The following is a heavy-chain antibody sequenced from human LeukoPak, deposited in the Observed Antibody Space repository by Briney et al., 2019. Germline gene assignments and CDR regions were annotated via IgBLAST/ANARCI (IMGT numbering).Heavy chain of an antibody. CDR2: INPDSGGT. J-gene: IGHJ3*01. CDR1: AHTFTGYY. Sequence: GSVKDCCSRCAHTFTGYYMHWVRQAPGQGLEWMGWINPDSGGTNNAQKFQGRVTMTRDTSISTAYMELSRLRSDDTAVYYCARTFYDTLDSDAFDFWGQGTMVIVSS. D-gene: IGHD2/OR15-2a*01. V-gene: IGHV1-2*02. CDR3: ARTFYDTLDSDAFDF.